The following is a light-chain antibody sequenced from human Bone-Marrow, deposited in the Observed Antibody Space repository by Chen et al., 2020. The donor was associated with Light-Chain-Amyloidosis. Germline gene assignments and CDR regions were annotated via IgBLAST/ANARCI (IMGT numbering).Light chain of an antibody. Sequence: QSVLPQPPSASGTPGQRVTISCSGSSSNIVSTYVYWYQQFPGTAPKLLIYRNDQRPSGVPDRFSGSKSGTSASLTISGLRSDDEADYYCATPVDFMTTNWVFGGGTKLTVL. CDR3: ATPVDFMTTNWV. J-gene: IGLJ3*02. CDR2: RND. CDR1: SSNIVSTY. V-gene: IGLV1-47*01.